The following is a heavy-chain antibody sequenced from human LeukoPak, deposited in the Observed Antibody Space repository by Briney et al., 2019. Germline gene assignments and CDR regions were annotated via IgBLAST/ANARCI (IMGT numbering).Heavy chain of an antibody. D-gene: IGHD6-19*01. CDR1: GYTLTELS. Sequence: VKVSCKVSGYTLTELSMHWVRQAPGKGLEWMGGFDPEGGETIYAQKFQGRVTMTEDTSTDTAYMELSSLRSEDTAVYYCAIILQRVAVADNFDYWGQGTLVTVSS. CDR2: FDPEGGET. V-gene: IGHV1-24*01. CDR3: AIILQRVAVADNFDY. J-gene: IGHJ4*02.